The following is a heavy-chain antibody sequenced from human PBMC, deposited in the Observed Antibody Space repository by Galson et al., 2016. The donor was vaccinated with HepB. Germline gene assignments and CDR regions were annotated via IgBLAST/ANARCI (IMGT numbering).Heavy chain of an antibody. Sequence: QSGAEVKKPGESLRISCKDSGYSFSTYWIIWVRQMPGKGLEWMGRIDPSDSYTNYSPSFQGHVTISADKSISTAYLQWSGLKASETGIYYCARQGSSAGELYYYYGMDVWGQGTTVTVSS. J-gene: IGHJ6*02. D-gene: IGHD2-15*01. CDR1: GYSFSTYW. CDR3: ARQGSSAGELYYYYGMDV. CDR2: IDPSDSYT. V-gene: IGHV5-10-1*01.